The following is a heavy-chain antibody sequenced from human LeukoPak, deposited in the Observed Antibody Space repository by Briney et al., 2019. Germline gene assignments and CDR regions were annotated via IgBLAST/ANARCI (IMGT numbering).Heavy chain of an antibody. CDR2: ISSSSSTI. J-gene: IGHJ4*02. CDR1: GFTFSSYS. CDR3: AKHRRYSSSWSYDD. V-gene: IGHV3-48*01. D-gene: IGHD6-13*01. Sequence: GGSLRLSCAASGFTFSSYSMNWVRQAPGKGLEWVSYISSSSSTIYYADSVKGRFTISRDDAKNSLYLQMNSLRAEDTAVYYCAKHRRYSSSWSYDDWGQGTLVTVSS.